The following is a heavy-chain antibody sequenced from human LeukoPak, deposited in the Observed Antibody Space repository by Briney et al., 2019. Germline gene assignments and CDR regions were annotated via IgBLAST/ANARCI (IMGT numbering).Heavy chain of an antibody. CDR1: GFTFSSYA. J-gene: IGHJ4*02. CDR2: ISYDGSNK. V-gene: IGHV3-30*04. Sequence: PGGSLRLSCAASGFTFSSYAIHWVRQAPGKGLEWVAVISYDGSNKYYADSVKGRFTISRDNSKNTLYLQMNSLRAEDTAVYYCARDISPYSSSSFSGYFDYWGQGTLVTVSS. CDR3: ARDISPYSSSSFSGYFDY. D-gene: IGHD6-6*01.